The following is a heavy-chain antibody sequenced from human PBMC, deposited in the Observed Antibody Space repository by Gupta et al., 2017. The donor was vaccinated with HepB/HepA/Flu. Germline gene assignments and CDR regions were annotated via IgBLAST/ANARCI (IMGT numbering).Heavy chain of an antibody. D-gene: IGHD1-26*01. CDR2: IYTNGNT. Sequence: QVQLQESGPGLVKPSETLSLTGTASGCSISNYYWYWIRQPAGKVLEWIGRIYTNGNTNYNPSLKSRVTMSVDTSKNQFSLKLSSVTAADTAVYYCTRDPTGYSPDYFDYWGQGTLVTVSS. J-gene: IGHJ4*02. CDR3: TRDPTGYSPDYFDY. V-gene: IGHV4-4*07. CDR1: GCSISNYY.